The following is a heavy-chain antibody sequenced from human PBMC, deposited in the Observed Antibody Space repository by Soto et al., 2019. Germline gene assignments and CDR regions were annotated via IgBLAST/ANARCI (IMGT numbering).Heavy chain of an antibody. V-gene: IGHV3-73*02. D-gene: IGHD2-21*02. CDR2: IRSKANSYAT. J-gene: IGHJ4*02. CDR3: TRLGGDSY. CDR1: GFTFSGSA. Sequence: EVQLVESGGGLVQPGGSLKLSCAASGFTFSGSAMHWVRQASGKGLEWVGRIRSKANSYATAYAASVQGRFTISRDDSKNTAYLQMNSLKTEDTAVYYCTRLGGDSYWGQGTLVNVSS.